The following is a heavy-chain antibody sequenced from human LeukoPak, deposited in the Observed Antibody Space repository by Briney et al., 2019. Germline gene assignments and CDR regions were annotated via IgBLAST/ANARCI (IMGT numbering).Heavy chain of an antibody. CDR3: ACDYYDSSGYMTDY. D-gene: IGHD3-22*01. CDR2: ISAYNGNT. Sequence: GASVKVSCKASGYTFTSYGISWVRQAPGQGLEWMGWISAYNGNTNYAQKLQGRVTMTTDTSTSTAYMGLRSLRSDDTAVYYCACDYYDSSGYMTDYWGQGTLVTVSS. CDR1: GYTFTSYG. V-gene: IGHV1-18*01. J-gene: IGHJ4*02.